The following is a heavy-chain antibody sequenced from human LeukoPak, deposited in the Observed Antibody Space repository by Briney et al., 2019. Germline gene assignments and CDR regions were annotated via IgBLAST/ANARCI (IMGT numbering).Heavy chain of an antibody. D-gene: IGHD1-26*01. CDR1: GFSFSSYG. Sequence: GGSLRLSCAASGFSFSSYGMSWVRQAPGKGLEWVAGISGSGHSTYYADSVKGRFSISRDNSKDTVFLQMDSLRADDTAKYYCAKDSPVATWWGQGTLVTVSS. CDR3: AKDSPVATW. J-gene: IGHJ4*02. CDR2: ISGSGHST. V-gene: IGHV3-23*01.